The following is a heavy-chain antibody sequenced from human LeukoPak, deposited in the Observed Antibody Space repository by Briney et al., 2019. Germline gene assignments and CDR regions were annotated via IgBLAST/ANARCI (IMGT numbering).Heavy chain of an antibody. J-gene: IGHJ4*02. Sequence: ASVKVSCKVSGYTLTELSMHWVRQAPGKGLEWVGGFDPEDGETIYAQKFQGRVTMTEDTSTDTAYMELSSLRSEDTAVYYCATANIVVVPVLEAYYFDYWGQGTLVTVSS. CDR1: GYTLTELS. CDR3: ATANIVVVPVLEAYYFDY. CDR2: FDPEDGET. V-gene: IGHV1-24*01. D-gene: IGHD2-2*01.